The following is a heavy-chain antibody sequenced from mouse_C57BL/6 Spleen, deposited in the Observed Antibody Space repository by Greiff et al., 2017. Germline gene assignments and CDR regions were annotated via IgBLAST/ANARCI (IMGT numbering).Heavy chain of an antibody. CDR3: ARWDRYYAMDY. J-gene: IGHJ4*01. D-gene: IGHD4-1*01. V-gene: IGHV1-61*01. CDR2: IYPSDSET. Sequence: QVQLQQPGAELVRPGSSVKLSCKASGYTFTSYWMDWVKQRPGQGLEWIGNIYPSDSETHYNQKFKGKATLTVDKSSSTAYMQLSSLTAEDSAVYYCARWDRYYAMDYWGQGTSVTVSS. CDR1: GYTFTSYW.